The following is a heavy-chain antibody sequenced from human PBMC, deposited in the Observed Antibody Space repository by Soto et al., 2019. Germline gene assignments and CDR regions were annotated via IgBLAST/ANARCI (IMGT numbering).Heavy chain of an antibody. Sequence: ASVKVSCKASGYTFTRYGISWLRQSAGQGLEWMGWISAYNGNTNYAQKLQGRVTMTTDTSTSTAYMELRSLRSDDTAVYYCARDLEQLVLGLVWEDNSNCFDPWGQGTLVTVSS. CDR3: ARDLEQLVLGLVWEDNSNCFDP. CDR2: ISAYNGNT. V-gene: IGHV1-18*01. CDR1: GYTFTRYG. D-gene: IGHD6-13*01. J-gene: IGHJ5*02.